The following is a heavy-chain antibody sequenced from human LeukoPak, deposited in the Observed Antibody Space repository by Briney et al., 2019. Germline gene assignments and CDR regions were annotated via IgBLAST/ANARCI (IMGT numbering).Heavy chain of an antibody. CDR2: INPSGGSI. V-gene: IGHV1-46*01. CDR1: GYTFTSYY. J-gene: IGHJ4*02. Sequence: ASVKVSCKASGYTFTSYYIYWVRQAPGQGLEWVGMINPSGGSITYAQRFQGRVTMTTDTSTTTAYMELRSLRSDDTAVYYCARGLIVLTQGVIGPSNYWGQGTLVTVSS. D-gene: IGHD3-10*01. CDR3: ARGLIVLTQGVIGPSNY.